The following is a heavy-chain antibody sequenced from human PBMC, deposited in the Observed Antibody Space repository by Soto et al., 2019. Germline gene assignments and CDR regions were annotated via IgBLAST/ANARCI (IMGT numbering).Heavy chain of an antibody. J-gene: IGHJ5*02. D-gene: IGHD3-3*01. CDR3: ARGFLLRFLEWSPPNWFDP. V-gene: IGHV3-48*02. CDR2: ISSSSSTI. Sequence: SGGSLRLSCAASGFTFSSYSMNWVRQAPGKGLEWVSYISSSSSTIYYADSVKGRFTISRDNAKNSLYLQMNSLRDEDTAVYYCARGFLLRFLEWSPPNWFDPWGQGTLVTVSS. CDR1: GFTFSSYS.